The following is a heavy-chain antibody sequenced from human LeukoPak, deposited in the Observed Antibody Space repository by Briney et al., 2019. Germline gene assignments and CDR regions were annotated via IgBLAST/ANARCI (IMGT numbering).Heavy chain of an antibody. D-gene: IGHD6-19*01. Sequence: ASVKVSCKASGYTFTGYYMHWVRQAPGQGLEWMGWINPNSGGTNYAQKFQGRVTMTRDTSISTAYMELSRLRSDDTAVYYCARDYWTGYSSGWARGWYYYGMDVWGQGTTVTVSS. CDR3: ARDYWTGYSSGWARGWYYYGMDV. J-gene: IGHJ6*02. CDR2: INPNSGGT. V-gene: IGHV1-2*02. CDR1: GYTFTGYY.